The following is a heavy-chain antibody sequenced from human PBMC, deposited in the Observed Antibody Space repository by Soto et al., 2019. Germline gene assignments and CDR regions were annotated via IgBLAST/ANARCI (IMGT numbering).Heavy chain of an antibody. Sequence: PGGSLRLSCVASEFSISPYWKGWVRQAPGKGLEWVANIKEDGSAARYVDSARDRFLISRDNTKNSLYLQMTNLRAEDTAIYYCVSDGDVCSGSDCFRHFKYWGRGTRVTVSS. V-gene: IGHV3-7*03. J-gene: IGHJ4*02. D-gene: IGHD5-12*01. CDR3: VSDGDVCSGSDCFRHFKY. CDR1: EFSISPYW. CDR2: IKEDGSAA.